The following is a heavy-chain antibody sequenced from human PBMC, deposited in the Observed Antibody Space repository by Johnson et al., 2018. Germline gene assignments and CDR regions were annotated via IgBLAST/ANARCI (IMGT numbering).Heavy chain of an antibody. CDR3: ARKYYYEWDAFDI. J-gene: IGHJ3*02. CDR1: GFTFSSSW. V-gene: IGHV3-74*01. CDR2: INSDGSST. Sequence: EVQLVESGGGLVQPGGSLRLSCAASGFTFSSSWMYWVRQAPGKGLVWVSRINSDGSSTSYAASVNGRFTISRDNAKNTLYLQMTSLRAEDTAVYYCARKYYYEWDAFDIWGQGTMVTVSS. D-gene: IGHD3-22*01.